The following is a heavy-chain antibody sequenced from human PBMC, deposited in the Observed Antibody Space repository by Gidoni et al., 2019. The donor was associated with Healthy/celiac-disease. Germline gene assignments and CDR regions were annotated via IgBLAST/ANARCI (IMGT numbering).Heavy chain of an antibody. CDR1: GYTFTSYD. CDR2: MNPNSGNT. Sequence: QVQLVQSGAEVKKPGASAKVSCKASGYTFTSYDIKWVRQATGHGLEWMGWMNPNSGNTGDAQKFQGRVTMTRNTSISTAYRERSSLRSEDTAVYYCARGYYYDSSGLMGDYWGQGTLVTVSS. CDR3: ARGYYYDSSGLMGDY. D-gene: IGHD3-22*01. V-gene: IGHV1-8*01. J-gene: IGHJ4*02.